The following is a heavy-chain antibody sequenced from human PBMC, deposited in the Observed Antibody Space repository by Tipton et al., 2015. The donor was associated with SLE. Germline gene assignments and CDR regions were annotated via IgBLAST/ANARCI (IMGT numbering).Heavy chain of an antibody. CDR2: IYHSGST. V-gene: IGHV4-38-2*01. CDR1: GYSISSGYY. Sequence: TLSLTCAVSGYSISSGYYWGWIRQPPGKGLEWIGSIYHSGSTYYNPSLRSRVTISLDTSKNQFSLKLSSVTAADTAVYFCAVSGEMTTVTTFDYWGQGTLVTVSS. CDR3: AVSGEMTTVTTFDY. J-gene: IGHJ4*02. D-gene: IGHD4-17*01.